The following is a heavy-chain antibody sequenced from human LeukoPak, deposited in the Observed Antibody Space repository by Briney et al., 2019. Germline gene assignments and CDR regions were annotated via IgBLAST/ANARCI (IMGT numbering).Heavy chain of an antibody. V-gene: IGHV4-39*01. CDR2: FHHDGSI. CDR1: GDSISRSGYF. CDR3: ARRPGARPMDY. J-gene: IGHJ4*02. D-gene: IGHD3-10*01. Sequence: PSETLSLTCTVSGDSISRSGYFWGWIRQPPGKGLEWIGSFHHDGSIYYNPSLKSRVTISIDTSKNQFSLNLSSVTAADTAIYYCARRPGARPMDYWGRGTLVTVSS.